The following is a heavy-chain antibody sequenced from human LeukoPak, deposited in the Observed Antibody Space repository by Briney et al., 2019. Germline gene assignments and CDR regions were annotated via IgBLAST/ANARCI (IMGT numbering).Heavy chain of an antibody. CDR2: IISGSSYI. CDR1: GFTFSTYS. Sequence: GGALRLSCAASGFTFSTYSMNWVRQAPGKGLEWVSSIISGSSYIFYADSVKGRFTISRDNAKNSLYLQMNSLRDEDTAVYYCARGGSGRTQDDTFDFWGQGTMVTVSS. D-gene: IGHD3-10*01. V-gene: IGHV3-21*01. CDR3: ARGGSGRTQDDTFDF. J-gene: IGHJ3*01.